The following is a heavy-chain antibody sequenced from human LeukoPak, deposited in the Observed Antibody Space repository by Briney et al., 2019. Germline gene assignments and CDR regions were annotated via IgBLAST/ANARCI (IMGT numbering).Heavy chain of an antibody. CDR2: INHSGST. D-gene: IGHD1-14*01. Sequence: PSETLSLTCAVYGGSFSGYYWSWIRQPPGKGLEWIGEINHSGSTNYNPSLKSRVTISVDTSKNQFSLKLSSVTAADTAVYYCARSVNHDYWGQGTLVTVSS. J-gene: IGHJ4*02. CDR1: GGSFSGYY. V-gene: IGHV4-34*01. CDR3: ARSVNHDY.